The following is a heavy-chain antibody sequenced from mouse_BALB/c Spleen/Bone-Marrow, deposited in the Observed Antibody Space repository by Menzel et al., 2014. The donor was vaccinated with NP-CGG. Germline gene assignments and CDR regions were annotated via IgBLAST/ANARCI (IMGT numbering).Heavy chain of an antibody. Sequence: ESGLGLVKPSQSLSLTCSVTGYSITSGYYWNWIRQFPGNKLAWMGYISYDGSNNYNPSLKNRISITRDTSKNQFFLKLNSVTTEDTDTYYCARGYDYDYAMDYLGQGTSVTVSS. CDR1: GYSITSGYY. V-gene: IGHV3-6*02. CDR3: ARGYDYDYAMDY. D-gene: IGHD2-4*01. CDR2: ISYDGSN. J-gene: IGHJ4*01.